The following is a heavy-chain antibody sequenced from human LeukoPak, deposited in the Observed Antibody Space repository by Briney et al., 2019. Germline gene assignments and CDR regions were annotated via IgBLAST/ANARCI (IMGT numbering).Heavy chain of an antibody. V-gene: IGHV4-31*03. CDR1: GGSISSGGYY. Sequence: SQTLSLTCTVSGGSISSGGYYWSWIRQHPGKGLEWIGYIYYSGSTYHNPSLKSRVTISVDTSKNQFSLKLSSVTAADTAVYYCAREVVRGALDPWGQGTLVTVSS. CDR3: AREVVRGALDP. D-gene: IGHD3-10*01. CDR2: IYYSGST. J-gene: IGHJ5*02.